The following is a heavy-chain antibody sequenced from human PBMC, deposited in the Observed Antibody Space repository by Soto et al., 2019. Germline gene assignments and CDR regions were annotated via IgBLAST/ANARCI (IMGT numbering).Heavy chain of an antibody. CDR3: ARGPGVVVPAAIRYYYGMDV. V-gene: IGHV3-21*01. CDR1: GFTFSSYS. D-gene: IGHD2-2*01. Sequence: EVQLVESGGGLVKPGGSLRLSCAASGFTFSSYSMNWVRQAPGKGLEWVSSISSSSSYIYYADSVKGRFTISRDNAKNSLYLQMNSLRAEDKAVYYCARGPGVVVPAAIRYYYGMDVWGQGTTVTVSS. J-gene: IGHJ6*02. CDR2: ISSSSSYI.